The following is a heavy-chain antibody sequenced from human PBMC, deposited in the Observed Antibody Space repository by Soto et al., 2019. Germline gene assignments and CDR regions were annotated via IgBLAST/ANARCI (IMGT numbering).Heavy chain of an antibody. D-gene: IGHD4-17*01. Sequence: ETLSLTCSVSGGSVSDKTYYWSWIRQPPGKKLEWIGYVYYSGTTNHNPSLKSRVTISVGLSKNQFSLRLSSVTTADTALYYCARTTAVPNSLRSRYFFDYWGQGTLVTVSS. CDR1: GGSVSDKTYY. J-gene: IGHJ4*02. CDR2: VYYSGTT. V-gene: IGHV4-61*01. CDR3: ARTTAVPNSLRSRYFFDY.